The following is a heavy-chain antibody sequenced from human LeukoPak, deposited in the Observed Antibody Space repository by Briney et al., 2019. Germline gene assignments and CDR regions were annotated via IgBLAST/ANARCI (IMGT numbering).Heavy chain of an antibody. V-gene: IGHV3-21*01. CDR2: ISSSSYI. D-gene: IGHD2-15*01. J-gene: IGHJ5*02. CDR1: GFTFSSYS. Sequence: GGSLRLSCAASGFTFSSYSMNWVRQAPGKGLEWVSSISSSSYIYYADSVKGRFTISRDNAKNSLYLQMNSLRAEDTAVYYCARGRVVVAATQGDWFDPWGQGTLVTVSS. CDR3: ARGRVVVAATQGDWFDP.